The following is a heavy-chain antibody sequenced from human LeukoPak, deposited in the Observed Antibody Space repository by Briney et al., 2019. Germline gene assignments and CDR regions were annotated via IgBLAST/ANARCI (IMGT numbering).Heavy chain of an antibody. CDR1: GFTFSSYA. CDR2: IKQDGSEK. V-gene: IGHV3-7*01. D-gene: IGHD5-12*01. Sequence: PGGSLRLSCAASGFTFSSYAMSWVRQAPGKGLEWVANIKQDGSEKYYVDSVKGRFTISRDNAKNSLYLQMNSLRAEDTAVYYCASAGWLRHLGRYWGQGTLVTVSS. J-gene: IGHJ4*02. CDR3: ASAGWLRHLGRY.